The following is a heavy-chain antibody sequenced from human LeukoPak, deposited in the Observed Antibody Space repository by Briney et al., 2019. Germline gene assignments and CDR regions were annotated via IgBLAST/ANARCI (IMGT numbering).Heavy chain of an antibody. CDR2: IKQDGSEK. CDR1: GFTFSSYW. CDR3: APLTGGSGSYYNLAP. Sequence: PGGSLRLSCAASGFTFSSYWMSWVRQATGKGLEWVANIKQDGSEKYYVDSVKGRFTISRDNAKNSLYLQMNSLRAEDTAVYYCAPLTGGSGSYYNLAPWGQGTLVTVSP. D-gene: IGHD3-10*01. V-gene: IGHV3-7*01. J-gene: IGHJ5*02.